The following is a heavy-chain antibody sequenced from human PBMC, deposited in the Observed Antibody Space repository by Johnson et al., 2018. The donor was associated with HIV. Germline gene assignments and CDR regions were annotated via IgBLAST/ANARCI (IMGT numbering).Heavy chain of an antibody. Sequence: VQLVESGGDFVQPGRSLRLSCAASGFTLDDYAMHWVRQAPGKGLEWVGRIKSKSDGGTTDYAAPVEGRCTISRDDSKNSLYLQMNSLKTEDTAVYYCALSYSLDAFDIWGQGTMVTVSS. CDR3: ALSYSLDAFDI. CDR2: IKSKSDGGTT. J-gene: IGHJ3*02. V-gene: IGHV3-15*01. D-gene: IGHD2-21*01. CDR1: GFTLDDYA.